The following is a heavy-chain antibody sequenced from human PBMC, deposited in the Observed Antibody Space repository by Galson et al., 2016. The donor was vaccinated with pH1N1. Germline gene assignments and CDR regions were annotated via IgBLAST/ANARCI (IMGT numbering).Heavy chain of an antibody. Sequence: SETLSLTCAVSGYSISSAFHWAWIRQSPGQGLEWIGSVYHSGATNSNPSLQSRVILSLDTSNNQFSLRLTSVTAADTAVYYCARQSGKYSFGYDYFDYWGPGMLVIVSS. V-gene: IGHV4-38-2*01. CDR2: VYHSGAT. CDR1: GYSISSAFH. J-gene: IGHJ4*02. D-gene: IGHD5-18*01. CDR3: ARQSGKYSFGYDYFDY.